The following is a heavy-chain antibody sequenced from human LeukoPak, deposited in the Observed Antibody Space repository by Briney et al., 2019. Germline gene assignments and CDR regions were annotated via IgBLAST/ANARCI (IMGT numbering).Heavy chain of an antibody. J-gene: IGHJ4*02. V-gene: IGHV3-13*01. CDR1: GFTFSNHD. CDR2: IGVPGDT. CDR3: ARTPAAGTIELDY. Sequence: GGSLRLSCAASGFTFSNHDMHWVRQATGKGLEWVSGIGVPGDTFYPDSVKGRFTISRENAKNSLYLQMHSLRAGDTAVYYCARTPAAGTIELDYWGQGTLVTVSS. D-gene: IGHD6-13*01.